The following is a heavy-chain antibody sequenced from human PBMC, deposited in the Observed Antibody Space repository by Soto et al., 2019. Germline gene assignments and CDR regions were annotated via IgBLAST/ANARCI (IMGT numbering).Heavy chain of an antibody. CDR2: IYNSNDTI. V-gene: IGHV3-48*01. CDR3: AKGPIAAAGRTWFXP. Sequence: GGSLRLSCAASGFTFSRYAMNWVRQAPGKGLEWISYIYNSNDTIYYADSVKGRFAISRDNAKNSLYLQMNSLRAEDTAVYYCAKGPIAAAGRTWFXPWGQGTLVTVSS. J-gene: IGHJ5*02. CDR1: GFTFSRYA. D-gene: IGHD6-13*01.